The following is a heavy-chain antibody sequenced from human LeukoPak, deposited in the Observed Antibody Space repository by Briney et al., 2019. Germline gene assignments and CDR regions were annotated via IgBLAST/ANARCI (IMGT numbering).Heavy chain of an antibody. CDR3: ARDSAAAGTPYHYFDY. J-gene: IGHJ4*02. CDR2: ITSSSSYI. V-gene: IGHV3-21*01. D-gene: IGHD6-13*01. CDR1: GFTFSSYR. Sequence: PGGSLRLSCAASGFTFSSYRMNWVRQAPGKGLEWVSSITSSSSYIYYTDSVKGRFPISRDNAKNSLYLQMNSLGAEDTAVCYCARDSAAAGTPYHYFDYWGQGTLVTVSS.